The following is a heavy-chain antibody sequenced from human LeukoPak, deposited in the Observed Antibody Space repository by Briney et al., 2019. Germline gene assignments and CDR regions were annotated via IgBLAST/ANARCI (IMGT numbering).Heavy chain of an antibody. CDR3: ARPYDSSGLGAFDI. D-gene: IGHD3-22*01. CDR1: GGSISSSSYY. CDR2: IYYNGST. Sequence: SETLSLTCTVSGGSISSSSYYWGWIRQPPGKGLEWIGSIYYNGSTYYNPSLKSRVTISVDTSKNQFSLKLSSVTAADTAVYYCARPYDSSGLGAFDIWGQGTMVTVSS. J-gene: IGHJ3*02. V-gene: IGHV4-39*01.